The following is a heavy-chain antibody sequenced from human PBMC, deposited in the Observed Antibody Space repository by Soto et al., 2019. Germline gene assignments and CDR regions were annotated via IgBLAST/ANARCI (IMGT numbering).Heavy chain of an antibody. Sequence: QVQLVQSGAQVKKPGASVKVSCKASGYTFDNYALHWVRQAPGRRLEWMGWIHAGNGYTKYSQSSQGRVTITRDTSARTAHMTLSSLRFEDTAVYYCARVQYSCYGFKLAFHIWGQGTMVTVSS. CDR2: IHAGNGYT. D-gene: IGHD5-12*01. J-gene: IGHJ3*02. V-gene: IGHV1-3*01. CDR3: ARVQYSCYGFKLAFHI. CDR1: GYTFDNYA.